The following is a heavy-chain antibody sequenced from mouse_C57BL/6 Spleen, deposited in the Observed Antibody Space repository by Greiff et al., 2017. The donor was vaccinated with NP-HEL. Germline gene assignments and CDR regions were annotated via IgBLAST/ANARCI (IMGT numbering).Heavy chain of an antibody. Sequence: QVHVKQPGAELVKPGASVKMSCKASGYTFTSYWITWVKQRPGQGLEWIGDIYPGSGSTNYNEKFKSKATLTVDTSSSTAYMQLSSLTSEDSAVYYCARESNALAYWGQGTLVTVSA. D-gene: IGHD2-5*01. J-gene: IGHJ3*01. V-gene: IGHV1-55*01. CDR2: IYPGSGST. CDR1: GYTFTSYW. CDR3: ARESNALAY.